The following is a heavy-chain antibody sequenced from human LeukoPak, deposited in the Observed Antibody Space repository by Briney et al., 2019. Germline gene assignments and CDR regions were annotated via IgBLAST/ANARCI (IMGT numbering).Heavy chain of an antibody. CDR1: GFTFSSSW. CDR3: ARPHNNWRWYFDL. CDR2: IKEDGIEK. Sequence: GGSLRLSCAASGFTFSSSWMNWVHQSPGRGLEWVANIKEDGIEKYYVDSVKGRFTIFRDNAKNSLYLQMNSLRAEDTAVYYCARPHNNWRWYFDLWGRGTLVTVSS. V-gene: IGHV3-7*03. J-gene: IGHJ2*01. D-gene: IGHD3-3*01.